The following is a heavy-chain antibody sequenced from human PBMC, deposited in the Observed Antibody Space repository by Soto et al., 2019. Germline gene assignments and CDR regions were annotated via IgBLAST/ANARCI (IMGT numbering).Heavy chain of an antibody. CDR3: AREDDYSTFRHYYYGMDV. D-gene: IGHD4-4*01. Sequence: GGSLRLSCAASGFTFSSYAMHWVRQAPGKGLEWVAVISYDGSNKYYADSVKGRFTISRDNSKNTLYLQMNSLRAEDTAVYYCAREDDYSTFRHYYYGMDVWGQGTTVTVSS. V-gene: IGHV3-30-3*01. CDR1: GFTFSSYA. CDR2: ISYDGSNK. J-gene: IGHJ6*02.